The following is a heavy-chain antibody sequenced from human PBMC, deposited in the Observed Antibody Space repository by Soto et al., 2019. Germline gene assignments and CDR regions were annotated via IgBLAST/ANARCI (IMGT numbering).Heavy chain of an antibody. Sequence: ASVKVSCKVSGYTLMELSIHWVRQAPGGGLEWMGGFDPEGGEIIYAQKLQGRVTMTGDTSTDTVYLELSSLRSEDTAVYYCTRDLFYFFWSGYWSFPAGGLMAVGGKGTTVTVSS. CDR3: TRDLFYFFWSGYWSFPAGGLMAV. D-gene: IGHD3-3*01. CDR2: FDPEGGEI. V-gene: IGHV1-24*01. J-gene: IGHJ6*04. CDR1: GYTLMELS.